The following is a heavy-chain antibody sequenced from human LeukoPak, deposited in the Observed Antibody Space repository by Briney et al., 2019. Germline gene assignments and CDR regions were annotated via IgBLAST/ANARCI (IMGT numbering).Heavy chain of an antibody. CDR3: ARGEPNYYDSSGSSDY. CDR1: GFTFSDYY. J-gene: IGHJ4*02. D-gene: IGHD3-22*01. Sequence: GGSLRLSCAASGFTFSDYYMSWIRQAPGKGLEWVSYISSSTSTIYYADSVKGRFTISRDNAKNSLCLQMNSLRAEDTAVYYCARGEPNYYDSSGSSDYWGQGTLVTVSS. CDR2: ISSSTSTI. V-gene: IGHV3-11*01.